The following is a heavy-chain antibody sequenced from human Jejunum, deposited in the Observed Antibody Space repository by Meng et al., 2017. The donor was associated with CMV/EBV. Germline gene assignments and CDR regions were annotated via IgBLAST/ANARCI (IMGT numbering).Heavy chain of an antibody. CDR2: ISGSSTYI. D-gene: IGHD3-10*01. V-gene: IGHV3-21*01. CDR3: ARDLTMLRGALYWYFDL. J-gene: IGHJ2*01. CDR1: LTFRRYN. Sequence: LTFRRYNMNWVRQAPGKRLEWVASISGSSTYIHYADSLKGRFTISRDNAQNSLFLQIDGLTVEDTAVYYCARDLTMLRGALYWYFDLWGRGTLVTVSS.